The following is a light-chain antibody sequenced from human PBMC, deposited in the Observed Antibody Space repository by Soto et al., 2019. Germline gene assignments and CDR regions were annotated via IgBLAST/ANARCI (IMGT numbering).Light chain of an antibody. CDR1: QSVSTN. CDR3: QNHGMT. J-gene: IGKJ1*01. CDR2: GAS. Sequence: EMGMTHPRATLSVSPCERATRSCRATQSVSTNVAWYKQKPGQAPRVLISGASTRDPAVPASFSGGGSGTPFPLTISRLEPEDSAVYYCQNHGMTLGQGPK. V-gene: IGKV3-15*01.